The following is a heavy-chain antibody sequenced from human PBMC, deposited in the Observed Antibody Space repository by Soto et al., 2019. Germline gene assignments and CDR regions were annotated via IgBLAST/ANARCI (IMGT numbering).Heavy chain of an antibody. V-gene: IGHV4-59*12. D-gene: IGHD4-4*01. CDR2: VYYGGTA. Sequence: TPSLTCSVSGDSIRSYYWTWIRQPPGRGLEWIGHVYYGGTANYNPSLQSRAAISLDTSKNQFSLKLTSVTAADTAVYYCARMRDYNHYGWFDPWGQGSLVIVPS. CDR3: ARMRDYNHYGWFDP. CDR1: GDSIRSYY. J-gene: IGHJ5*02.